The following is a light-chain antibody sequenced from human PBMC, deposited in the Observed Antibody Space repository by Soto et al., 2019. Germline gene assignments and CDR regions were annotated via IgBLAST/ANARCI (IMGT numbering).Light chain of an antibody. CDR3: HQYGSSPWT. Sequence: EIVLTQSPGTLSLSPGERATLSCRASQSVSSTFLAWYQQKLGQAPRLLMYGAASRATGIPDRFSGSGSGTDFTLTISRMEPEDFAVYYCHQYGSSPWTFGQGTKVEIK. CDR1: QSVSSTF. J-gene: IGKJ1*01. V-gene: IGKV3-20*01. CDR2: GAA.